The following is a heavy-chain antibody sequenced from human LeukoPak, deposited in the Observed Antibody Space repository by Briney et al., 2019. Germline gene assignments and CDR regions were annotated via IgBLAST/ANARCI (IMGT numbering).Heavy chain of an antibody. Sequence: GASVKVSCRASGYTFTSYGISWVRQAPGQGLEWMGWINPNSGGTNYAQKFQGRVTMTRDTSISTAYMELSGLRSDDTAVYYCARVYRSGWYGTPDYWGQGTLVTVSS. CDR2: INPNSGGT. CDR3: ARVYRSGWYGTPDY. J-gene: IGHJ4*02. D-gene: IGHD6-19*01. V-gene: IGHV1-2*02. CDR1: GYTFTSYG.